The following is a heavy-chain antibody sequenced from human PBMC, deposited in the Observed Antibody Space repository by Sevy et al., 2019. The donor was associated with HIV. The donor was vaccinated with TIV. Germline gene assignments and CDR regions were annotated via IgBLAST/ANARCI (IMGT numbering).Heavy chain of an antibody. CDR2: ISYSGKT. V-gene: IGHV4-59*11. D-gene: IGHD3-10*01. Sequence: SETLSLTCTVSGDSISSHFWTWIRQPPGKALEWIGYISYSGKTNYNPSLKSRVTISIDTPHNHFSLSLRSVTAADTAVYYCGRGWSYGSGRLDPWGQGILVTVSS. J-gene: IGHJ5*02. CDR3: GRGWSYGSGRLDP. CDR1: GDSISSHF.